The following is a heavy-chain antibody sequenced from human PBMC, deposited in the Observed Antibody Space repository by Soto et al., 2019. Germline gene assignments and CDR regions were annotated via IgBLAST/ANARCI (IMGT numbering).Heavy chain of an antibody. J-gene: IGHJ5*02. CDR1: GYTFTSYG. Sequence: ASVKVSCKASGYTFTSYGISWVRQAPGQGLEWMGWISAYNGNTNYAQKLQGRVTMTTDTSTSTAYMELRSLRSDDTAVYYCARGYSGYETYNWFDPWGQGTLVTVSS. CDR3: ARGYSGYETYNWFDP. CDR2: ISAYNGNT. D-gene: IGHD5-12*01. V-gene: IGHV1-18*01.